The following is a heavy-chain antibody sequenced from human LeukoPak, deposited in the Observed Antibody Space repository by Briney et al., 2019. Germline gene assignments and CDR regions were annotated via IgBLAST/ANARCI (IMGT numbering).Heavy chain of an antibody. J-gene: IGHJ4*02. CDR1: GFTFSDFY. Sequence: GGSLRLSCAGSGFTFSDFYMNWIRQAPGKGLEWVAYISPSGSYTTYADSVKGRFVISRDNTKNSVSLHMNTLTADDTAVYFCASDQVSGVFDYWGQGARVTVSS. D-gene: IGHD5/OR15-5a*01. CDR2: ISPSGSYT. CDR3: ASDQVSGVFDY. V-gene: IGHV3-11*05.